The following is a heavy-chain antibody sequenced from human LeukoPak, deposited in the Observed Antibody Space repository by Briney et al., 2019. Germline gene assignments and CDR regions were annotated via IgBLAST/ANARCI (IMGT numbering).Heavy chain of an antibody. J-gene: IGHJ3*01. V-gene: IGHV3-48*03. CDR2: INLSGSTK. CDR3: ARDRGGRRMGAFDL. D-gene: IGHD3-10*01. CDR1: GFPFSNYE. Sequence: GGSLRLACAASGFPFSNYEVHWVRQAPGKGLEWISYINLSGSTKYYADSVRGRFTISRDHTKNSVDLHMNSLRGEDTALYYCARDRGGRRMGAFDLSGQGTVVTVSS.